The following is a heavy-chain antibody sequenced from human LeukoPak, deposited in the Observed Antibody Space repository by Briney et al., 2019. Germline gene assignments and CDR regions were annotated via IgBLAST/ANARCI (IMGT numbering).Heavy chain of an antibody. Sequence: GGSLRLSCAASGFTFSSYAMHWVRQAPGKGLEWVAVISYDGSNKYYADSVKGRFTISRDNSKNTLYLQMNSLRAEDTAVYYCARDRTVVRMLGAFDIWGQGTMVTVSS. CDR1: GFTFSSYA. CDR2: ISYDGSNK. V-gene: IGHV3-30*01. CDR3: ARDRTVVRMLGAFDI. J-gene: IGHJ3*02. D-gene: IGHD4-23*01.